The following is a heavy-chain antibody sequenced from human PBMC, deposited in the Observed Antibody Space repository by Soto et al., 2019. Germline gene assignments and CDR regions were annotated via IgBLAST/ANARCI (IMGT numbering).Heavy chain of an antibody. CDR3: ARYRREAVAGYTLDN. Sequence: SETLSLACTASGGSISSNDWTWIRQPPGKGLEWIGYVYNSGSTNYNPSLKSRVTISEDTSKSQFSLKVNSMTAAETAVYYCARYRREAVAGYTLDNWGQGILVTVSS. J-gene: IGHJ4*02. CDR1: GGSISSND. D-gene: IGHD6-13*01. CDR2: VYNSGST. V-gene: IGHV4-59*01.